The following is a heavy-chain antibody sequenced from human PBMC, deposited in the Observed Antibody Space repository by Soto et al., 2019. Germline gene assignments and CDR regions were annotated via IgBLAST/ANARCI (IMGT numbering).Heavy chain of an antibody. D-gene: IGHD3-22*01. CDR3: ARYYYDSSGYYPL. Sequence: QVQLVESGGGVVQPGRSLRLSCAAYGFTFSSYGMHLVRQAPGKGLEWVAVIWSDGSNKYYADSVKGRFTISRDNSKNTLYLQMNSLRAEDTAVYYCARYYYDSSGYYPLWGQGTLVTVSS. CDR1: GFTFSSYG. CDR2: IWSDGSNK. J-gene: IGHJ4*02. V-gene: IGHV3-33*01.